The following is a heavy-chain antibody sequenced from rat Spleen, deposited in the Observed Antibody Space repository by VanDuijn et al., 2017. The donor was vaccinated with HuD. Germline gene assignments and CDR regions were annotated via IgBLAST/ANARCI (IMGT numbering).Heavy chain of an antibody. D-gene: IGHD4-3*01. CDR2: IWNNGGT. J-gene: IGHJ2*01. Sequence: QVQLKESGPGLAQPSQTLSLTCTVSGLSLSSNSVSWIRQPPGKGLEWMGVIWNNGGTDYNSAMKSRLSISRDTSESQVFLKMNGLQTEDTAMYFCASGILDFWGQGVMVTVSS. CDR3: ASGILDF. V-gene: IGHV2-47*01. CDR1: GLSLSSNS.